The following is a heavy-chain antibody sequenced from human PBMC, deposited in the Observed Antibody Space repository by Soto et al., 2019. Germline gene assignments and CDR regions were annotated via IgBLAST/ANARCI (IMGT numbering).Heavy chain of an antibody. J-gene: IGHJ6*02. CDR1: GFTFSSYG. Sequence: GGSLRLSCAASGFTFSSYGMHWVRQAPGKGLEWVAVISYDGSNKYYADSVKGRFTISRDNSKNTLYLQMNSLRAEDTAVYYCAKDHNSSSWYEYYYYYGMDVWGQGTTVTVSS. CDR2: ISYDGSNK. CDR3: AKDHNSSSWYEYYYYYGMDV. V-gene: IGHV3-30*18. D-gene: IGHD6-13*01.